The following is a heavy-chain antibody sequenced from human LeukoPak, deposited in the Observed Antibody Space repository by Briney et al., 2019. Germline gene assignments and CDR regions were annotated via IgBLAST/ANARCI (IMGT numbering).Heavy chain of an antibody. Sequence: GGSLRLSCAASGFTFSSYSMNWVRQAPGKGLEWVSSISSSSGYIYYADSVKGRFTISRDNAKNSLYLQMNSLRAEDTAVYYCARYGSGGRFFDYWGQGTLVTVSS. CDR2: ISSSSGYI. J-gene: IGHJ4*02. D-gene: IGHD3-10*01. CDR1: GFTFSSYS. CDR3: ARYGSGGRFFDY. V-gene: IGHV3-21*01.